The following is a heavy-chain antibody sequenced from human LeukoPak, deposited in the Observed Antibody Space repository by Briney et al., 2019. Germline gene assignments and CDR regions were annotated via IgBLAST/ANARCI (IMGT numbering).Heavy chain of an antibody. CDR2: VKEDGSKK. V-gene: IGHV3-7*01. Sequence: GGSLRLSCAASGFTFSTYWMSWVRQAPGKGLEWVASVKEDGSKKEYVDSVKGRLTISRDNAKNSVYLQMNTLRAEDTAVYYCARWRGVQSEFVYWGQGALVTVSS. CDR1: GFTFSTYW. J-gene: IGHJ4*02. D-gene: IGHD5-24*01. CDR3: ARWRGVQSEFVY.